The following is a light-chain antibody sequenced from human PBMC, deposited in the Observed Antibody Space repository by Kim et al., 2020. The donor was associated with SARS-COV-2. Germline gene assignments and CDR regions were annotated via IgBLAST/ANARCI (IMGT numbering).Light chain of an antibody. V-gene: IGKV3-20*01. Sequence: EIVLTQSPGTLSLSPGERATLSCRASQSVSSYLAWYQQKPGQAPRLLIHATSSRSTGIPDRFSGSGSGTDFTLTISRLEPEDFAVYYCQQYDSSPITFGQGTRLEIK. J-gene: IGKJ5*01. CDR3: QQYDSSPIT. CDR2: ATS. CDR1: QSVSSY.